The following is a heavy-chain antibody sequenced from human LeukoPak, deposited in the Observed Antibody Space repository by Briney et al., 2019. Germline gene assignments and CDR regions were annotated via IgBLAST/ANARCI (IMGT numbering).Heavy chain of an antibody. J-gene: IGHJ5*02. CDR1: GFTVSSNY. Sequence: GGSLRLSCAASGFTVSSNYMSWVRQAPGKGLEWVSVIYSGGSTYYADSVKGRFTISSDNSKNTLYLQMNSLRAEDTAVYYCAREDLCCSGGSCYDWFDPWGQGTLVTVSS. CDR2: IYSGGST. CDR3: AREDLCCSGGSCYDWFDP. D-gene: IGHD2-15*01. V-gene: IGHV3-66*02.